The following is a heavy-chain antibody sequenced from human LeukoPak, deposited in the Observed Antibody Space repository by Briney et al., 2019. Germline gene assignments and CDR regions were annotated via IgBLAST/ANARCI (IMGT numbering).Heavy chain of an antibody. D-gene: IGHD1-26*01. Sequence: WASVKVSCKASGYTFTGYYMHWVRQSPGQGLEWMGWINPNSGGTNYAQKFQGRVTMTRDTSISTAYMELSRLRSDDTAVYYCATVDLDIVGATTVDYWGQGTLVTVSS. J-gene: IGHJ4*02. CDR3: ATVDLDIVGATTVDY. V-gene: IGHV1-2*02. CDR1: GYTFTGYY. CDR2: INPNSGGT.